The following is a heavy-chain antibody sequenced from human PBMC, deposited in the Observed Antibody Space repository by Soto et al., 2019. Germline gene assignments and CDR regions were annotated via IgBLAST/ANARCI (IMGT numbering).Heavy chain of an antibody. CDR2: IYYSGST. CDR3: ARAVVRGVIAD. Sequence: PSETPSLTCPVSGGSISSYYWSWIRQPPGKGLEWIGYIYYSGSTNYNPSLKSRVTISVDTSKNQFSLKLSSVTAADTAVYYCARAVVRGVIADWGQGTLVTVSS. V-gene: IGHV4-59*01. J-gene: IGHJ4*02. CDR1: GGSISSYY. D-gene: IGHD3-10*01.